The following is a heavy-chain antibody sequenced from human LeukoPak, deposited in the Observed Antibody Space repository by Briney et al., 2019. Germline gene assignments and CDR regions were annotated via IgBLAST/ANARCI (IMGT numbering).Heavy chain of an antibody. V-gene: IGHV4-39*01. D-gene: IGHD3-10*01. CDR3: ARHFSGSGSYYFYFDY. J-gene: IGHJ4*02. CDR2: IYYSGTT. Sequence: SETLSLTCIVSGXSISSYYWGWVRQPPGKGLEWIGSIYYSGTTYYNPSLKSRVTISVDTSKNQFSLNLSSVTAADTAVYYCARHFSGSGSYYFYFDYWGQGTLVTVSS. CDR1: GXSISSYY.